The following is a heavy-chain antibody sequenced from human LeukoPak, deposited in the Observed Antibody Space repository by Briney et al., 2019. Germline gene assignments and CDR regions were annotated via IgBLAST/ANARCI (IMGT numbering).Heavy chain of an antibody. CDR2: IYHSGST. D-gene: IGHD2-15*01. V-gene: IGHV4-38-2*01. CDR1: GFTFSSYW. CDR3: FVRGYCSGGSCYSVWDY. Sequence: PGGSLRLSCAASGFTFSSYWMGWVRQAPGKGLEGIGSIYHSGSTYYNPSLKSRVTISVDTSKSQFSLKLSSVTAADTAVYYCFVRGYCSGGSCYSVWDYWGQGTLVTVSS. J-gene: IGHJ4*02.